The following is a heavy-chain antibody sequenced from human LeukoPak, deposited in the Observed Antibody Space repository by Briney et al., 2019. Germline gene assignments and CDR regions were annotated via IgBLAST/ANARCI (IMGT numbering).Heavy chain of an antibody. V-gene: IGHV3-23*01. Sequence: GGSLRLSCAASGFTFSSYAMGWVRQAPGKGLEWVSAISGSGGSTYYADSVKGRFTISRDNSKNTLYLQMNSLRAEDTAVYYCAKDQVHGYSCGWSENDYWGQGTLVTVSS. CDR2: ISGSGGST. CDR3: AKDQVHGYSCGWSENDY. CDR1: GFTFSSYA. J-gene: IGHJ4*02. D-gene: IGHD6-19*01.